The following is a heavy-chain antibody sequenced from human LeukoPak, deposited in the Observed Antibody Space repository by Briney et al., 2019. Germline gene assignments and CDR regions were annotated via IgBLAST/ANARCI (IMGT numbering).Heavy chain of an antibody. CDR1: GYTFTSYD. CDR2: INPNSGGT. CDR3: ASQVLRYFDW. J-gene: IGHJ4*02. D-gene: IGHD3-9*01. Sequence: ASVKVSCKASGYTFTSYDINWVRQATGQGLEWMGRINPNSGGTNYAQKFQGRVTMTRDTSISTAYMELSRLRSDDTAVYYCASQVLRYFDWWGQGTLVTVSS. V-gene: IGHV1-2*06.